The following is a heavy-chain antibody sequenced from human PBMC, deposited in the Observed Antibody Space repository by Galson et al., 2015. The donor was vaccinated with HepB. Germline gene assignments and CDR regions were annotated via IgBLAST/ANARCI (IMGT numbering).Heavy chain of an antibody. Sequence: SLRLSCAASGVTFSNYGIHWVRQAPGKGLEGVTGISRGGGSKHYADSVKGRFTISRDNSRNTLSLQMSSLRAEDTAVYYCSEDLGIGLDYWGQGTLVTVSS. D-gene: IGHD3-16*01. CDR2: ISRGGGSK. CDR1: GVTFSNYG. V-gene: IGHV3-30*18. J-gene: IGHJ4*02. CDR3: SEDLGIGLDY.